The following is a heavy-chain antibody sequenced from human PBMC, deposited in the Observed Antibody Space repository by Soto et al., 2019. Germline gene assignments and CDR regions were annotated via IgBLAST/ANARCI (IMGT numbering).Heavy chain of an antibody. J-gene: IGHJ4*02. CDR2: IGSSGGGT. Sequence: EVQLLESGGDLVQPGGSLRLSCAASGFTFSSSAMSWVRQAPGKGLEWVSTIGSSGGGTYYADSVRGRFTIFRDNSRDTLYLQMSSLRAADTAVYYCARGAYGTGWRNYFDYWGQGFLVTVSS. D-gene: IGHD6-19*01. CDR3: ARGAYGTGWRNYFDY. V-gene: IGHV3-23*01. CDR1: GFTFSSSA.